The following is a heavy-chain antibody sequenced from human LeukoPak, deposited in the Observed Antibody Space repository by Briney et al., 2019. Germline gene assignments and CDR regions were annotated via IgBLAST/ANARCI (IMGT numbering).Heavy chain of an antibody. Sequence: SETLSLTCAVYGGSFSGYYWSWIRQPPGKGLEWIGEINHSGSTNYNPSLKSRVTISVDTSKNQFSLKLSSVTAADTAVYYCARGSSYWGQGTMVTVSS. D-gene: IGHD2-2*01. CDR1: GGSFSGYY. V-gene: IGHV4-34*01. J-gene: IGHJ4*02. CDR3: ARGSSY. CDR2: INHSGST.